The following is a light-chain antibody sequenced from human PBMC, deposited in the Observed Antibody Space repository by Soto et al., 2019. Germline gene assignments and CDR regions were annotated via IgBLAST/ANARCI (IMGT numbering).Light chain of an antibody. CDR2: RAS. J-gene: IGKJ1*01. CDR3: QQYHNLWT. V-gene: IGKV3-15*01. CDR1: HYVYSD. Sequence: EIVMTQSPATPSVSPGERATLSCTASHYVYSDVAWVQQRPGQAPRLLIYRASTRATGTPDRFSGSESGTDFTLAITSLQAEDVALYYCQQYHNLWTFGQGTEVEIK.